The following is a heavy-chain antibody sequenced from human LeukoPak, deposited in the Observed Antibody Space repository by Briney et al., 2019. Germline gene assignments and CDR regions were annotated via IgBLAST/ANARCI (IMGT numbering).Heavy chain of an antibody. CDR3: AKDRAQQLVLDF. D-gene: IGHD6-13*01. Sequence: GGSLRLSCTASGFTFSSYAMSWVRQAPGKGLEWVSAIIGSGSSTYYADSVKGRFTISRDNSKNTLFLQMNSLRAEDTAVYYCAKDRAQQLVLDFWGQGTLVTVSS. CDR2: IIGSGSST. V-gene: IGHV3-23*01. CDR1: GFTFSSYA. J-gene: IGHJ4*02.